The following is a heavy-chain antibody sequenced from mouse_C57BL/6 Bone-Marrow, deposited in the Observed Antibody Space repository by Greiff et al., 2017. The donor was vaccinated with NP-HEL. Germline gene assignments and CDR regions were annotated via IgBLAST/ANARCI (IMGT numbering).Heavy chain of an antibody. Sequence: ASGIDFSRYWMSWVRRAPGKGLEWIGEINPDSSTINYAPSLKDKFIISRDNAKNTLYLQMSKVRSEDTALYYCARRGFTTVSGDYYAMDYWGQGTSVTVSS. CDR3: ARRGFTTVSGDYYAMDY. CDR2: INPDSSTI. D-gene: IGHD1-1*01. J-gene: IGHJ4*01. CDR1: GIDFSRYW. V-gene: IGHV4-1*01.